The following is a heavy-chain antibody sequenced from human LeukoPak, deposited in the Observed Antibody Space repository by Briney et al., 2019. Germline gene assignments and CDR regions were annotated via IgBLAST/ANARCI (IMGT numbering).Heavy chain of an antibody. V-gene: IGHV4-34*01. D-gene: IGHD6-13*01. CDR1: GGSFSGYY. J-gene: IGHJ5*02. CDR2: INHSGST. CDR3: ARKGRQQLST. Sequence: PSETLSLTCAVYGGSFSGYYWSWIRQPPGKGLEWIGEINHSGSTNYNPSLKSRVTISVDTSKNQFPLKLSSVTAADTAVYYCARKGRQQLSTWGQGTLVTVSS.